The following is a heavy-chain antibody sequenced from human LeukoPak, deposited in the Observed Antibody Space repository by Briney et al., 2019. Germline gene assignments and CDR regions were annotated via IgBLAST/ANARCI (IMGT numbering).Heavy chain of an antibody. J-gene: IGHJ4*02. CDR2: IFHSGNT. Sequence: SETLSLTCTASGGSSSTNNYFWGWIRQPPGKGLEWIGSIFHSGNTYYNPSLKSRVTISVDTSKNQFSLKLTSVTAADTAVYYCATIGPSVAAEGYWGQGILITVSS. CDR3: ATIGPSVAAEGY. D-gene: IGHD6-13*01. CDR1: GGSSSTNNYF. V-gene: IGHV4-39*07.